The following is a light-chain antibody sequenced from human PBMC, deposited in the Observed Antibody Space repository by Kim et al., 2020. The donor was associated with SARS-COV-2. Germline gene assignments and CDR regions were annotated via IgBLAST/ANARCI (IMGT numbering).Light chain of an antibody. CDR3: QKYDAAPWT. CDR1: QDISNS. CDR2: AAS. V-gene: IGKV1-27*01. Sequence: ASVGDRVTVTCRASQDISNSLAWYQQKPGKVPKVLIFAASTLLSGVPSRFSGSGSGTDFTLTISSLQPEDVATYYCQKYDAAPWTFGQGTKVDIK. J-gene: IGKJ1*01.